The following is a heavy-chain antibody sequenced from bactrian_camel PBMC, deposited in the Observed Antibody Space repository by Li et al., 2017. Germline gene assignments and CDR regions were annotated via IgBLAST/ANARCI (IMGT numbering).Heavy chain of an antibody. J-gene: IGHJ4*01. D-gene: IGHD1*01. Sequence: QLVESGGGLVQPGGSLRLSCLASGFTFGDDDMGWYRQAPGNECELVVILRTDGSTYYADSVKGRFTISRDNSKNTVYLQMNNLKPEDAAVYYCVGDAPAPLPCTNYWGQGTQVTVS. CDR1: GFTFGDDD. CDR3: VGDAPAPLPCTNY. V-gene: IGHV3S55*01. CDR2: LRTDGST.